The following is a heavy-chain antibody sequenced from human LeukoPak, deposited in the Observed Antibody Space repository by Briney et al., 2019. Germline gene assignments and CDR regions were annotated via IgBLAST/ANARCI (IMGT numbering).Heavy chain of an antibody. V-gene: IGHV3-21*01. D-gene: IGHD6-13*01. CDR1: GFTFSSYS. Sequence: GGSLRLSCAASGFTFSSYSMNWVRQAPGKGLEWVSSISSSSSYIYYADSVKGRFTISRDNAKNSLYLQMNSLRAEDTAVYYCARDLDSSWTFYYYYYGMDVWGQGTTVTVSS. CDR2: ISSSSSYI. CDR3: ARDLDSSWTFYYYYYGMDV. J-gene: IGHJ6*02.